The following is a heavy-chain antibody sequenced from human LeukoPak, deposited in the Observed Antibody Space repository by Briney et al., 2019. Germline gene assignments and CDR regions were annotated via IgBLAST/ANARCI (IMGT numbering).Heavy chain of an antibody. CDR3: ARVATYYDYVWGSYPPYYFDY. D-gene: IGHD3-16*02. CDR1: GGSISSYY. Sequence: SETLSLTCTVSGGSISSYYWSWIRQPPGKGLEWIGYIYYSGSTNYNPSLKSRVTISVDTSKNQFSLKLSSVTAADTAVYYCARVATYYDYVWGSYPPYYFDYWGQGTLVTVSS. V-gene: IGHV4-59*12. CDR2: IYYSGST. J-gene: IGHJ4*02.